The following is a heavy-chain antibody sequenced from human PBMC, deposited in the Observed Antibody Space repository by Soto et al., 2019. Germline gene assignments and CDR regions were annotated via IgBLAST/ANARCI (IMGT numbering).Heavy chain of an antibody. D-gene: IGHD4-17*01. Sequence: SVKVSCKASGGTFSSYAISWVRQAPGQGLEWMGGIIPIFGTANYAQKFQGRVTITADESTSTAYMELSSLRSEDTAVYYCSRGDYQYYYYGMDDRGQGTTVTDSS. J-gene: IGHJ6*02. CDR2: IIPIFGTA. CDR1: GGTFSSYA. V-gene: IGHV1-69*13. CDR3: SRGDYQYYYYGMDD.